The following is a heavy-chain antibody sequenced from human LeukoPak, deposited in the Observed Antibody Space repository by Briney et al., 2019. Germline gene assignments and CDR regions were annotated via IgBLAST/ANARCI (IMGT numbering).Heavy chain of an antibody. D-gene: IGHD6-13*01. V-gene: IGHV1-46*01. CDR3: AIPNIPADYYFDY. J-gene: IGHJ4*02. CDR1: KHTFTRYY. Sequence: GASVKVSCKASKHTFTRYYVHWVRQAPGQGLEWMGIINPSGGSTSYAQKFQGRVTMTRDTSTSTVYMEVSSLRSEDTAVYYCAIPNIPADYYFDYWGQGTLVTVSS. CDR2: INPSGGST.